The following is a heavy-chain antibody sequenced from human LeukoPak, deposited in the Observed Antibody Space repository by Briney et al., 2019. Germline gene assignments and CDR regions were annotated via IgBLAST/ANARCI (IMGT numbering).Heavy chain of an antibody. CDR2: INSNGGST. CDR3: ARVALAGSSGWSSQDY. D-gene: IGHD6-19*01. J-gene: IGHJ4*02. V-gene: IGHV3-64*01. Sequence: PGGSLRLSCAASGFTFSSYAMHWVRQAPGKGLEYVSTINSNGGSTYYAKSVKGRFTISRDDSKNTLYLQMGSLRAEDMAVYYCARVALAGSSGWSSQDYWGEGTLVTVSS. CDR1: GFTFSSYA.